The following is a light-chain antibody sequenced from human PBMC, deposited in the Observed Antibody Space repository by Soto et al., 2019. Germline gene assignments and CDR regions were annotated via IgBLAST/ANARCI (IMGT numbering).Light chain of an antibody. J-gene: IGLJ2*01. CDR3: QTWGSGIVV. CDR2: FNSDGSH. Sequence: QSVLTQSPSASASLGASVKLTCTLSRGHSNYAIAWHQQQSEKGPRYLMKFNSDGSHSKGDGIPDRFSGSSSGAERYLTISSLQSEDEADYYCQTWGSGIVVFGGGTKLTVL. V-gene: IGLV4-69*01. CDR1: RGHSNYA.